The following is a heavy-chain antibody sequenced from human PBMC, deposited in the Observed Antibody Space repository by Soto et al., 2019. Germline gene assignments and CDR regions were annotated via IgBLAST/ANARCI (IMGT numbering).Heavy chain of an antibody. Sequence: SETLSLTCTVSGGSISSGGYYWSWTRQHPGKGLEWIGYIYYSGSTYYNPSLKSRVTISVDTSKNQFSLKLSSVTAADTAVYYCAREGHYYGSGSYYRYYFDYWGQGTLVTVSS. D-gene: IGHD3-10*01. CDR1: GGSISSGGYY. J-gene: IGHJ4*02. CDR2: IYYSGST. V-gene: IGHV4-31*03. CDR3: AREGHYYGSGSYYRYYFDY.